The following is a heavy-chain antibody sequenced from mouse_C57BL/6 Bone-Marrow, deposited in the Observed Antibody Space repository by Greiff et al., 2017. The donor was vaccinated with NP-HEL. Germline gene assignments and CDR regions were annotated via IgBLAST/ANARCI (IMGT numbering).Heavy chain of an antibody. CDR2: ISNLAYSI. D-gene: IGHD2-4*01. V-gene: IGHV5-15*01. CDR1: GFTFSDHG. J-gene: IGHJ4*01. Sequence: EVKLMESGGGLVQPGGSLKLSCAASGFTFSDHGMAWVRQAPRKGPEWVAFISNLAYSIYYADTVTGRFTISRENAKNTLYLEMSSLRSEDTAMYYCARRGDYAYYYAMDYWGQGTSVTVSS. CDR3: ARRGDYAYYYAMDY.